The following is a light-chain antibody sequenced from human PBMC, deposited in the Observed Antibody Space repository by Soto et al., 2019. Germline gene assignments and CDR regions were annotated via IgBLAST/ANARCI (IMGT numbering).Light chain of an antibody. Sequence: QSALTQPASVSGSPGQSITISCTGTSSDLGDYNSLSWYQQYPGKAPKLLIYDVSNRPLRVSNRFSASKSGTTASLTISGLQAEDEADYYCSSYATNTTLGVFGTGTKVTVL. CDR3: SSYATNTTLGV. V-gene: IGLV2-14*01. CDR2: DVS. CDR1: SSDLGDYNS. J-gene: IGLJ1*01.